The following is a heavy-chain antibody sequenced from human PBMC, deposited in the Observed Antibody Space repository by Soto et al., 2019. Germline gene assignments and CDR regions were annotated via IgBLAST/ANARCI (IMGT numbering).Heavy chain of an antibody. Sequence: QVQLVESGGGVVQPGRSLRLSCAASGFTFSSYGMHWVRQAPGKGLEWVAVIWYDGSNKYYADSVKGRFTISRDNSKNTRYLQMNSLRAEDTAVLYCARETPYPSDCSSTSCYGDYFDYWGQGTLVTVSS. V-gene: IGHV3-33*01. CDR2: IWYDGSNK. D-gene: IGHD2-2*01. J-gene: IGHJ4*02. CDR3: ARETPYPSDCSSTSCYGDYFDY. CDR1: GFTFSSYG.